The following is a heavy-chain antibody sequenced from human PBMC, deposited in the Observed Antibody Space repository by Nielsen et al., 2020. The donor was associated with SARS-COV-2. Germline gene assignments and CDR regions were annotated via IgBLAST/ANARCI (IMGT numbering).Heavy chain of an antibody. CDR1: GFTFDDHA. Sequence: GGSLRLSCVASGFTFDDHAMHWVRQPPGQGLQWVGGISWNSGSVSYAESAKGRFTISRDNGRNSLSLQMNSLRPEDTALYYCTKAITSSWFDALDIWGQGTMVTVSS. CDR2: ISWNSGSV. D-gene: IGHD6-13*01. V-gene: IGHV3-9*01. J-gene: IGHJ3*02. CDR3: TKAITSSWFDALDI.